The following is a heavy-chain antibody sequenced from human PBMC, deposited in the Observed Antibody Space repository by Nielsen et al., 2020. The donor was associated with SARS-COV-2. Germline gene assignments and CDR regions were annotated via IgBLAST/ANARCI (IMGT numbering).Heavy chain of an antibody. V-gene: IGHV3-30*18. CDR2: ISYDGSNK. Sequence: GGSLRLSCAASGFTFSSYGMHWVRQAPGKGLEWVAVISYDGSNKYYADSVKGRFTTSRDNSKNTLYLQMNSLRAEDTAVYYCAKDRLYCSSTSCYAAGMDVWGQGTTVTVSS. CDR1: GFTFSSYG. CDR3: AKDRLYCSSTSCYAAGMDV. J-gene: IGHJ6*02. D-gene: IGHD2-2*01.